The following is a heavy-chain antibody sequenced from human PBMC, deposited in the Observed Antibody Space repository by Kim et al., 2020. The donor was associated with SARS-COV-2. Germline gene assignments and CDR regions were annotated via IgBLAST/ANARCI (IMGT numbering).Heavy chain of an antibody. CDR2: IYYSGST. CDR3: ARRTGMEQQWVYDAFDI. D-gene: IGHD6-13*01. V-gene: IGHV4-39*01. J-gene: IGHJ3*02. CDR1: GGSISSSSYY. Sequence: SETLSLTCTVSGGSISSSSYYWGWIRQPPGKGLEWIGCIYYSGSTYYNPSLKSRVTISVDTSKNQFSLKLSSVTAADTAVYYCARRTGMEQQWVYDAFDIWGQGTMVTVSS.